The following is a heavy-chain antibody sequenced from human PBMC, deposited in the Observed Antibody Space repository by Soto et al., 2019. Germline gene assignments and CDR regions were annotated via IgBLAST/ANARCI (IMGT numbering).Heavy chain of an antibody. J-gene: IGHJ4*02. Sequence: GGSLRLSCAASGFTVSSYGMHWVRQAPGKGLEWVAVIWYDGSSKFYADSVKGRFTISRDNSKNTLYLQMNSLRVEDTAVYYCAKGDTSDPFHHWGQGTLVTVSS. D-gene: IGHD2-2*01. CDR3: AKGDTSDPFHH. V-gene: IGHV3-33*03. CDR1: GFTVSSYG. CDR2: IWYDGSSK.